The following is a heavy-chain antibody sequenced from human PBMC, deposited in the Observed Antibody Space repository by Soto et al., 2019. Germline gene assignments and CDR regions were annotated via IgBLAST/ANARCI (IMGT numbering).Heavy chain of an antibody. Sequence: GESLKISCAASGFTFSSYGMHWVRQAPGKGLEWVAVIWYDGSNKYYADSVKGRFTISRDNSKNTLYLQMNSLRAEDTAVYYCARDYCSSTSCYLFDYWGQGTLVTVSS. CDR2: IWYDGSNK. D-gene: IGHD2-2*01. CDR3: ARDYCSSTSCYLFDY. V-gene: IGHV3-33*08. CDR1: GFTFSSYG. J-gene: IGHJ4*02.